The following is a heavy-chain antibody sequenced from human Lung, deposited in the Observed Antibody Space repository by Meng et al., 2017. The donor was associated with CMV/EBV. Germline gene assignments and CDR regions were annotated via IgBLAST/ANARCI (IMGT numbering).Heavy chain of an antibody. J-gene: IGHJ5*02. CDR3: ARGYDFWSAYYLIDP. V-gene: IGHV1-18*01. D-gene: IGHD3-3*01. CDR1: GYTFSTYT. CDR2: ISPYNGDT. Sequence: ASXXVSXKASGYTFSTYTIIWVRQAPGQGLEWMGWISPYNGDTNYAPKFQGRVSMTTDTTTSTAYLELRSLRSDDTAVYYCARGYDFWSAYYLIDPLGQGXLVTVSS.